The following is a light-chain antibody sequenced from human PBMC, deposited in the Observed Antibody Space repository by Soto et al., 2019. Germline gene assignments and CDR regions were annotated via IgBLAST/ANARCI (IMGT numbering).Light chain of an antibody. CDR1: SSDIGAYNF. CDR3: TSWTTSTTMI. V-gene: IGLV2-14*03. CDR2: DVN. Sequence: QSALTQPASVSGSPGQSITISCTGNSSDIGAYNFVSWYQQHPGKAPKLMLYDVNIRPSGVSNRFSGSKSGNTASLTISGLQAEDEADYYFTSWTTSTTMICGGGTKLTVL. J-gene: IGLJ2*01.